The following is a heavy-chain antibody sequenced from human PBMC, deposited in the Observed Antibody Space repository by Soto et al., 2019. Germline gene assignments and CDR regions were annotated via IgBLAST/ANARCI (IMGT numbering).Heavy chain of an antibody. CDR1: GGSINSNNYY. Sequence: QLQLQESGPGLVKPSETLSLTCTVSGGSINSNNYYWAWIRQPPGKGLAWIASIYYDGSTYYNPSLKSRVSISLDTSKNHFSLKLSSATAADTAVYYCAKVVVAATRHTDFDSWGQGTLVTVSS. V-gene: IGHV4-39*02. CDR2: IYYDGST. CDR3: AKVVVAATRHTDFDS. D-gene: IGHD2-15*01. J-gene: IGHJ4*02.